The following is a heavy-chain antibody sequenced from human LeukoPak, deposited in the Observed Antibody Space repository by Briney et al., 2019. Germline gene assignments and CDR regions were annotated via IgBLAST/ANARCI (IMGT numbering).Heavy chain of an antibody. CDR2: INPNSGGT. CDR3: ASSVTMVRGVIRYLQH. D-gene: IGHD3-10*01. Sequence: GASVKVSCKVSGYTFTGYYMHWVRQAPGQGLEWMGWINPNSGGTNYAQKFQGRVTMTRDTSISTAYMELSRLRSDDTAVYYCASSVTMVRGVIRYLQHWGQGTLVTVSS. J-gene: IGHJ1*01. V-gene: IGHV1-2*02. CDR1: GYTFTGYY.